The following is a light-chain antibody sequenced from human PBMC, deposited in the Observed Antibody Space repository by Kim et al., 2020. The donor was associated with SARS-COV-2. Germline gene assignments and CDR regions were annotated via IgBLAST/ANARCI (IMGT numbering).Light chain of an antibody. V-gene: IGKV1-33*01. Sequence: DIQMTQSPSSLSASVGDTVTITCQASQDINNYLNWYQQRLGKAPKLLIYDASNLETGVPSRFSGRGYGTEFTLTISGLQPEDFASYYCQQYDKIPGTFGQGTRREI. CDR2: DAS. CDR3: QQYDKIPGT. CDR1: QDINNY. J-gene: IGKJ5*01.